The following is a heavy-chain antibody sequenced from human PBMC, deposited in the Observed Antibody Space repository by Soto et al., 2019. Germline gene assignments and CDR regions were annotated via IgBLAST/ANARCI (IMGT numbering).Heavy chain of an antibody. CDR2: ISSSSSYI. Sequence: GGSLRLSCAASGFAFSSYSMNWVRQAPGKGLEWVSSISSSSSYIYYADSVKGRFTISRGNAKNSLYLQMNSLRAEDTAVYYCATGAQQWLVRRYYFDYWGQGTLVTVSS. V-gene: IGHV3-21*01. J-gene: IGHJ4*02. CDR1: GFAFSSYS. CDR3: ATGAQQWLVRRYYFDY. D-gene: IGHD6-19*01.